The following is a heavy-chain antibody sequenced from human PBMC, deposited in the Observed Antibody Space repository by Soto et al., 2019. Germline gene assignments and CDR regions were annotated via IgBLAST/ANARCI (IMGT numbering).Heavy chain of an antibody. CDR3: ASTVVGATPGAFDI. D-gene: IGHD1-26*01. CDR2: ISYDGSNK. V-gene: IGHV3-30*04. J-gene: IGHJ3*02. Sequence: GGSLRLSCAASGFTFSSYAMHWVRQAPGKGLEWVAVISYDGSNKYYADSVKGRFTISRDNSKNTLYLQMNSLRAEDTAVYYCASTVVGATPGAFDIWGQGTMVTVSS. CDR1: GFTFSSYA.